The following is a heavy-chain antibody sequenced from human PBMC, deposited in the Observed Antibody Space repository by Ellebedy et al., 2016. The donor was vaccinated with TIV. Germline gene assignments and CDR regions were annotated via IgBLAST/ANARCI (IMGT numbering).Heavy chain of an antibody. CDR1: GFTVSSNY. CDR2: IHSGGST. CDR3: ARSRDNDTPLDY. V-gene: IGHV3-53*01. J-gene: IGHJ4*02. Sequence: PGGSLRLSCAASGFTVSSNYMSWVRQAPGKGLEWVTVIHSGGSTYYAYSVKGRLTISRDNSKNTLYLQMNSLTVEDTAVYYCARSRDNDTPLDYWGQGTLVTVSS. D-gene: IGHD5-24*01.